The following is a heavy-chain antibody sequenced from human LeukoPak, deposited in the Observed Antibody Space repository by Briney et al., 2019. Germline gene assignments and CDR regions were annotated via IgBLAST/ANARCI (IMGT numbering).Heavy chain of an antibody. Sequence: GGSLRLSCAASGFTFSDYAMNWVRQAPGKGLEWVSYIRSSGSTTYYADSVKGRFTISRDNAKNSLYLQMDSLGADDTAVYYCARDSSSSNYYYGMDVWGQGTTVTVSS. V-gene: IGHV3-48*03. CDR2: IRSSGSTT. CDR1: GFTFSDYA. D-gene: IGHD6-6*01. J-gene: IGHJ6*02. CDR3: ARDSSSSNYYYGMDV.